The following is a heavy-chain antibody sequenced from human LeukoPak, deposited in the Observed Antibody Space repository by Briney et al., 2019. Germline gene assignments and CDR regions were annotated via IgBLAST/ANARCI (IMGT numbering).Heavy chain of an antibody. CDR1: GYTFTSYD. J-gene: IGHJ4*02. D-gene: IGHD1-26*01. V-gene: IGHV1-8*01. CDR2: MNPNSGNT. CDR3: ASSRAVGATSSFDY. Sequence: ASVKVSCKASGYTFTSYDINWVRQATGQGLEWMGWMNPNSGNTGYAQRFQGRVTMTRNTSISTAYMELSSLTSGDTAVYYCASSRAVGATSSFDYWGQGTLVTVSS.